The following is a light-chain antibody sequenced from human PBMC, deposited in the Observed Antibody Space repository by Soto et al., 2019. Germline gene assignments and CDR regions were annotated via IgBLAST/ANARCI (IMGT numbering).Light chain of an antibody. CDR2: GAS. V-gene: IGKV3-20*01. CDR3: QQYGSSGT. Sequence: IVLTQSPGTLSLSPVERATLSGMASQSVSNNYLAWYQQKPGQAPRLLIYGASNRATGIPDRFSGSGSGTDFTLTISRLEPEDFAVYYCQQYGSSGTFGQGTKVDIK. J-gene: IGKJ1*01. CDR1: QSVSNNY.